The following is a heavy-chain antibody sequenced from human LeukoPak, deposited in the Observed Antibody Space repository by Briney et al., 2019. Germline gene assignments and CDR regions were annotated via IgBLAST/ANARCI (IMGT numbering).Heavy chain of an antibody. V-gene: IGHV4-59*08. CDR1: GGSISSYY. D-gene: IGHD2-2*02. J-gene: IGHJ3*02. CDR3: ARLPGYCSSTSCYMGAFDI. CDR2: IYYSGST. Sequence: SETLSLTCTVSGGSISSYYWSRVRQPPGKGLEWSGYIYYSGSTNYNPSLESRVTISVDTPKNQISLKLSSVTAADTAVYYCARLPGYCSSTSCYMGAFDIWGQGTMVTVSS.